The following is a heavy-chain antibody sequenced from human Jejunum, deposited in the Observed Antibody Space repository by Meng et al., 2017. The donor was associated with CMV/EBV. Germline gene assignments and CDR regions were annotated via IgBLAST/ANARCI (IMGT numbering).Heavy chain of an antibody. V-gene: IGHV3-7*04. Sequence: AASGFTFSSYWMSWVRQAPGKGLEWGANIKQDGSEKYYVDSVKGRFTISRDNAKNSLYLQLNSLRAEDTAVYYCVGGNLVVPASDYWGQGTLVTVSS. CDR2: IKQDGSEK. CDR1: GFTFSSYW. J-gene: IGHJ4*02. CDR3: VGGNLVVPASDY. D-gene: IGHD2-2*01.